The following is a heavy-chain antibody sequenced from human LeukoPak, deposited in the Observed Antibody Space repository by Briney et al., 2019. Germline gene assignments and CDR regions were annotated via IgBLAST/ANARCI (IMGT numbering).Heavy chain of an antibody. CDR2: IGISSGNT. J-gene: IGHJ4*01. CDR1: GFNFIDYS. Sequence: GGSLRLSRAASGFNFIDYSMNWVRQAPGKGLEWISYIGISSGNTKYADSVKGRFTISRDKARNSLYLQMNSLRVEDTAMYYCARDHRYAFDNWGHGTLVTVSS. CDR3: ARDHRYAFDN. V-gene: IGHV3-48*01. D-gene: IGHD5-12*01.